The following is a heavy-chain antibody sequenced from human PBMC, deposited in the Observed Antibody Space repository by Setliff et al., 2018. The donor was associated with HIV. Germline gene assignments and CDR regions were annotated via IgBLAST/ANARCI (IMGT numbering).Heavy chain of an antibody. CDR1: GYTFTSYA. CDR2: INAGNGNT. J-gene: IGHJ6*03. V-gene: IGHV1-3*01. Sequence: GASVKVSCKASGYTFTSYAMHWVRQAPGQRLEWMGWINAGNGNTKYSQKFQGRVTITRDISASTAYMELSSLGSEDTAVYYCARDSTRWELPYYYMDVWGKGTTVTVSS. CDR3: ARDSTRWELPYYYMDV. D-gene: IGHD2-15*01.